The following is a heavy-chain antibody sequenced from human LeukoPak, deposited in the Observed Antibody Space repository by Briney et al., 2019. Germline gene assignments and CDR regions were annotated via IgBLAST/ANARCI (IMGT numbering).Heavy chain of an antibody. V-gene: IGHV3-23*01. Sequence: PGGSLRLSCAASGFTLSSSAMSWVRQAPGKGLEWVSAISDSGGSTYYADSVKGRFTISRDNSKNTLYLQMNSLRAEDTAVYYCAKGGAITNIDYWGQGTLVTVSS. D-gene: IGHD1-20*01. J-gene: IGHJ4*02. CDR3: AKGGAITNIDY. CDR2: ISDSGGST. CDR1: GFTLSSSA.